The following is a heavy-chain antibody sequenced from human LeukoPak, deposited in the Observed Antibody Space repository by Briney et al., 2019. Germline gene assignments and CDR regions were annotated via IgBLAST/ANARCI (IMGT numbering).Heavy chain of an antibody. Sequence: ASVKVSCKASGYTFTDHYMHWVRQAPGQGLEWMGWINPNSGGTNYAQKFQGRVTMTRDTSISTAYMELSRLRSDDTAVYYCARGYSTIFGVVTPFDYWGQGTLVTVSS. V-gene: IGHV1-2*02. CDR3: ARGYSTIFGVVTPFDY. CDR2: INPNSGGT. D-gene: IGHD3-3*01. CDR1: GYTFTDHY. J-gene: IGHJ4*02.